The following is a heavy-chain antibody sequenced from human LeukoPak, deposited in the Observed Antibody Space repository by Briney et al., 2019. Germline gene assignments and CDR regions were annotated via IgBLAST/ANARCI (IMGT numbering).Heavy chain of an antibody. D-gene: IGHD3-10*01. CDR2: INAGNGNT. J-gene: IGHJ4*02. CDR3: ASPRYGSGGAFDY. V-gene: IGHV1-3*01. Sequence: EASVKVSCKASGYTFTSYAMHWVRQAPGQRLEWMGWINAGNGNTKYSQKFQGRVTITRDTSASTAYMELSSLRSEDTAVHYCASPRYGSGGAFDYWGQGTLVTVSS. CDR1: GYTFTSYA.